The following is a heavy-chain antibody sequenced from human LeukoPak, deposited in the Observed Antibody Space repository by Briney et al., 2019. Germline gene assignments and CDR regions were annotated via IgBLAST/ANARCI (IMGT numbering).Heavy chain of an antibody. V-gene: IGHV3-30-3*01. CDR2: ISYDGSNK. Sequence: GGSLRLSCAASGFTFSSYAMHWVRQAPGKGLEWVAVISYDGSNKYYADSVKGRFTISRDNSKNTLYLRMNSLRAEDTAVYYCARGKAGRTEFDYWGQGTLVTVSS. CDR3: ARGKAGRTEFDY. CDR1: GFTFSSYA. D-gene: IGHD2-8*02. J-gene: IGHJ4*02.